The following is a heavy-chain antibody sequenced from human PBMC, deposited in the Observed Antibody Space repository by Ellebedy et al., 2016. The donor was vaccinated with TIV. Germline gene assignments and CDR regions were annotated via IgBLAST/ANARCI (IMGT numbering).Heavy chain of an antibody. J-gene: IGHJ6*02. CDR3: ARDRDSSSWYFGGYYYYGMDV. CDR1: GGTFSSYA. CDR2: IIPILGIA. Sequence: AASVKVSCKASGGTFSSYAIGWVRQAPGQGLEWMGRIIPILGIANYAQKFQGRVTITADKSTSTAYMELSSLRSEDTAVYYCARDRDSSSWYFGGYYYYGMDVWGQGTTVTVSS. D-gene: IGHD6-13*01. V-gene: IGHV1-69*04.